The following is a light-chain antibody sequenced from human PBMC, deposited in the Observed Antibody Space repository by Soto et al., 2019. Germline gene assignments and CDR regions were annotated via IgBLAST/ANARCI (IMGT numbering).Light chain of an antibody. V-gene: IGKV3-15*01. J-gene: IGKJ1*01. CDR1: QSLSSN. CDR3: QQYGGSPRT. CDR2: GAS. Sequence: EIVMTQSPATLSVSPGERATLSCRASQSLSSNLAWYQQKPGQAPSLLIYGASTRATGTPARFSGSGSGTEFTLTISSLQSEDFAVYYCQQYGGSPRTFGQGTKVDIK.